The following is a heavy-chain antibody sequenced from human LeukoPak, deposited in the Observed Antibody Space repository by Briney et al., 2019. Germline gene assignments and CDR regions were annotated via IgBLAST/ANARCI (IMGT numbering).Heavy chain of an antibody. CDR2: INTDGSST. CDR1: GFTFSSYW. V-gene: IGHV3-74*01. Sequence: PGGSLRLSCAASGFTFSSYWMHWVRQAPGKGLVWVSRINTDGSSTSYADSVKGRFTISRDNAKNTLYLQMNSLRAEDMALYYCAKFSYSGTYFGAFDIWGQGTMVTVSS. D-gene: IGHD1-26*01. CDR3: AKFSYSGTYFGAFDI. J-gene: IGHJ3*02.